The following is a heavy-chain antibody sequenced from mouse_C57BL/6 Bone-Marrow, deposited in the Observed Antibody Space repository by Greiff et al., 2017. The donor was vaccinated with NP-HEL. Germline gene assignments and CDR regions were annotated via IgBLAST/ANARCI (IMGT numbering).Heavy chain of an antibody. J-gene: IGHJ2*01. V-gene: IGHV1-63*01. CDR1: GYTFTNYW. CDR3: ARSDGYYFDY. D-gene: IGHD2-3*01. Sequence: VKLQESGAELVRPGTSVKMSCKASGYTFTNYWIGWAKQRPGHGLEWIGDIYPGGGYTNYNEKFKGKATLTADKSSSTAYMQFSSLTSEDSAIYYCARSDGYYFDYWGQGTTLTVSS. CDR2: IYPGGGYT.